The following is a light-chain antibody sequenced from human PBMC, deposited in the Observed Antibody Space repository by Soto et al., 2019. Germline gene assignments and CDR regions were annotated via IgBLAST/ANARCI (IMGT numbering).Light chain of an antibody. CDR2: DAS. Sequence: EIVLTQSPATLSLSPGERATLSCRASQSVSRYLAWYQQKCGQAPRLLIYDASNRATGIPARFSGSGSGTDFTLTISRLEPEDFAVYYCQQFSSYPLTFGGGTKVDI. CDR1: QSVSRY. CDR3: QQFSSYPLT. V-gene: IGKV3-11*01. J-gene: IGKJ4*01.